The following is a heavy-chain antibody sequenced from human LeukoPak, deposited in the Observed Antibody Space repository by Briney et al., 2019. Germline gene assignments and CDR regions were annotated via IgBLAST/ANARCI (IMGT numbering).Heavy chain of an antibody. J-gene: IGHJ4*02. D-gene: IGHD5-12*01. CDR2: INPSGGST. CDR3: ARSEYSGYPELDY. Sequence: ASVKVSCKASGYTFTSYDMHWLRQAPGQGLEWMGIINPSGGSTSYPQKFQVRVTMTRDTSTSTVYMELSSLKSGDTAVYYCARSEYSGYPELDYWGQGTLVTVSS. V-gene: IGHV1-46*01. CDR1: GYTFTSYD.